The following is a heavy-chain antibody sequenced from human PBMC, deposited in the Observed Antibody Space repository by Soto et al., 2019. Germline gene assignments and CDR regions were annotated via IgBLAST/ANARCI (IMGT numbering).Heavy chain of an antibody. CDR2: ITASGGGT. V-gene: IGHV3-23*01. Sequence: EVQVLESGGGLVQPGGSLRLSCVASGFTFNSYDMGWVRQAPGKGLEWVSGITASGGGTYYADSVKGRFTISRDNSKNMLYLQMNSLRAEDTAVYYCANDAPRRSGWFYFDYWGQGTLVTVSS. J-gene: IGHJ4*02. D-gene: IGHD6-19*01. CDR1: GFTFNSYD. CDR3: ANDAPRRSGWFYFDY.